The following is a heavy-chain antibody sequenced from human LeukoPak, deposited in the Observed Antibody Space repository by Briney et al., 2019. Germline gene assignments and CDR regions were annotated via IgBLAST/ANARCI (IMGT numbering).Heavy chain of an antibody. J-gene: IGHJ6*02. CDR1: GGSFSGYY. CDR3: ARGHSSGLPHYGMDV. CDR2: INHSGST. D-gene: IGHD6-19*01. V-gene: IGHV4-34*01. Sequence: SETLSLTCAVYGGSFSGYYWSWIRQPPGKGLEWIGEINHSGSTNYNPSLKSRVTISVDTSKNQFSLKPSSVTAADTAVYYCARGHSSGLPHYGMDVWGQGTTVTVSS.